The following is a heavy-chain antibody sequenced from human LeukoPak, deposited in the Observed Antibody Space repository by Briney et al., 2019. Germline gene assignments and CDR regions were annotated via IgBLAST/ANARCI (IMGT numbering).Heavy chain of an antibody. J-gene: IGHJ4*02. CDR3: ARSEVGYCSSTSCSLFDY. V-gene: IGHV5-51*01. CDR2: IYPGDSDT. CDR1: GYSFTSYW. Sequence: GEPLKISCKGSGYSFTSYWIGWLRQMPGKGLEWMGIIYPGDSDTRYSPSFQGQVTISAGKSISTAYLQWSSLKASDTAMYYCARSEVGYCSSTSCSLFDYWGQGTLVTVSS. D-gene: IGHD2-2*01.